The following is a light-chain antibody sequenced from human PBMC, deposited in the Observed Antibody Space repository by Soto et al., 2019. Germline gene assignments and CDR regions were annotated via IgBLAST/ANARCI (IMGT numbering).Light chain of an antibody. V-gene: IGKV1-9*01. J-gene: IGKJ5*01. CDR3: QQLYAYPLT. Sequence: DIHMTQSPSSLSASVGDRVTITCRATQGIHSYLAWYQQKPGEAPNLLIYTASTLQTGVPSRFSGSGSGTEFTLTISSLQPEDFATYYCQQLYAYPLTFGQGTRLEIK. CDR2: TAS. CDR1: QGIHSY.